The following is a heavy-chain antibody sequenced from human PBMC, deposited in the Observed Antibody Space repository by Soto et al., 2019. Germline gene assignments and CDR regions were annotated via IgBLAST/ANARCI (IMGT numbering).Heavy chain of an antibody. CDR2: ISSSGSYI. J-gene: IGHJ4*02. D-gene: IGHD2-2*02. Sequence: EVQLVESGGGLVKPGGSLRLSCAASGFTFSTYTMNWVRQAPGKGLEWVSSISSSGSYIYSADSVKGRFTISRDNAKNSLYLQMNSLRAEDTAVYFCARDRRSSAYTIDYWGQGTLVTVSS. CDR1: GFTFSTYT. CDR3: ARDRRSSAYTIDY. V-gene: IGHV3-21*01.